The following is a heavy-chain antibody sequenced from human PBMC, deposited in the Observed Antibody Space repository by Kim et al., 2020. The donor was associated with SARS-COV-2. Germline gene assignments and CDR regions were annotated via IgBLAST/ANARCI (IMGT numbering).Heavy chain of an antibody. J-gene: IGHJ4*02. V-gene: IGHV3-9*01. CDR1: GFTFDDYA. CDR2: ISWNSGSI. Sequence: GGSLRLSCAASGFTFDDYAMHWVRQAPGKGLEWVSGISWNSGSIGYADSVKGRFTISRDNAKNSLYLQMNSLRAEDTALYYCAKVGHDYGDSWGQGTLVTFSS. D-gene: IGHD1-26*01. CDR3: AKVGHDYGDS.